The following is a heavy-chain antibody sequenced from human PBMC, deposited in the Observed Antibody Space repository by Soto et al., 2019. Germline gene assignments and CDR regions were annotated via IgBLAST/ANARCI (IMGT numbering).Heavy chain of an antibody. CDR2: ISGSGGST. J-gene: IGHJ5*02. D-gene: IGHD6-19*01. Sequence: EVQLLESGGGLVQPGGSLRLSCAASGFTFSSYAMSWVRQAPGKGLEWVSAISGSGGSTYYADSVKGRFTISRDNSKNTRYLQMNSLRAEDTAVYYCAKDIGGSGWYNLFDPWGQGTLVTVSS. V-gene: IGHV3-23*01. CDR1: GFTFSSYA. CDR3: AKDIGGSGWYNLFDP.